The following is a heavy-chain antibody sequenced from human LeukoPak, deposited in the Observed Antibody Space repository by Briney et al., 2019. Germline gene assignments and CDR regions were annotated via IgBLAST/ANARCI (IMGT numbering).Heavy chain of an antibody. CDR2: ISAYNGNT. CDR1: GYTFTGYY. J-gene: IGHJ3*02. CDR3: ARGAWNYDILTGTDAFDI. V-gene: IGHV1-18*04. D-gene: IGHD3-9*01. Sequence: GASVKVSCKASGYTFTGYYMHWVRQAPGQGLEWMGWISAYNGNTNYAQKLQGRVTMTTDTSTSTAYMELRSLRSDDTAVYYCARGAWNYDILTGTDAFDIWGQGTMVTVSS.